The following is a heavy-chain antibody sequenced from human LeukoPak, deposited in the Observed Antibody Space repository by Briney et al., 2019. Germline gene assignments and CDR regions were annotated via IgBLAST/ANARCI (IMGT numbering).Heavy chain of an antibody. D-gene: IGHD2-2*01. CDR1: GYSFTAYY. CDR2: ISPKSGGE. Sequence: SVKVSCKASGYSFTAYYIHWVRQAPGQGLECMGWISPKSGGENYAQKFQGRVTMTRDTSISTGYMELSRLRSDDTAVFYCARGPQKIYCDTTTCLTDYWGQGTLVTVSS. CDR3: ARGPQKIYCDTTTCLTDY. V-gene: IGHV1-2*02. J-gene: IGHJ4*02.